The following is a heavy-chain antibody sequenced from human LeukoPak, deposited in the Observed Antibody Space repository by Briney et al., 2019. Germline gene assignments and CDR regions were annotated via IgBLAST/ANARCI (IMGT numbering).Heavy chain of an antibody. CDR3: ARGGYCSSTSCYGDSFWFDP. CDR2: ISYDGSNK. Sequence: GGSLRLSCAASGFTFSSYAMSWVRQAPGKGLEWVAVISYDGSNKYYADSVKGRFTISRDNAKNSLYLQMNSLRAEDTAVYYCARGGYCSSTSCYGDSFWFDPWGQGTLVTVSS. D-gene: IGHD2-2*01. J-gene: IGHJ5*02. CDR1: GFTFSSYA. V-gene: IGHV3-30-3*01.